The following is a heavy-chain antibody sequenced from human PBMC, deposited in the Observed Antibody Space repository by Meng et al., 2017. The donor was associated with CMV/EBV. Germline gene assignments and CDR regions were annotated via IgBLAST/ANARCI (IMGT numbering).Heavy chain of an antibody. CDR1: GGSISSGDYY. V-gene: IGHV4-30-4*08. CDR2: IYYSGST. J-gene: IGHJ4*02. D-gene: IGHD2-2*01. Sequence: VQLQESVPGLVKPSQTLSLTFTVSGGSISSGDYYWSWIRQPPGKGLEWMGYIYYSGSTYYNPSLKSRVTISVDTSKNQFSLKLSSVTAADTAVYYCSRVGRTSCYDYWGQGTLVTVSS. CDR3: SRVGRTSCYDY.